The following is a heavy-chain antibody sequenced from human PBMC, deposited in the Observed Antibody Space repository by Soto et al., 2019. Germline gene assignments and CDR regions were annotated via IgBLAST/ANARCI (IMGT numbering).Heavy chain of an antibody. Sequence: PSQTLSLTCDISGESVSTNTATWDWIRQSPSRGLEWLGRTYYRSKWYNDYAVSVKSRITINPDTSKNQFSLQVNSVSPEDTAVYYFARESYGSGSYDGMDVWGQGTTVTVSS. CDR2: TYYRSKWYN. CDR1: GESVSTNTAT. J-gene: IGHJ6*02. CDR3: ARESYGSGSYDGMDV. V-gene: IGHV6-1*01. D-gene: IGHD3-10*01.